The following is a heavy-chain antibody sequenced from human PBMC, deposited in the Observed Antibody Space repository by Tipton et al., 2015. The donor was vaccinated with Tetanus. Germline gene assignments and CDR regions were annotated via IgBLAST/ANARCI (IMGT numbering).Heavy chain of an antibody. CDR3: ARMQRYGMDV. J-gene: IGHJ6*02. D-gene: IGHD6-25*01. CDR2: IYTSEST. CDR1: GGSISSYY. V-gene: IGHV4-4*07. Sequence: TLSLTCTVSGGSISSYYWSWIRQPAGKGLEWIGRIYTSESTDYNPSLKSRVTMSVDTSKNQFSLKLSSVTAADTAVYYRARMQRYGMDVWGHGTTVTVSS.